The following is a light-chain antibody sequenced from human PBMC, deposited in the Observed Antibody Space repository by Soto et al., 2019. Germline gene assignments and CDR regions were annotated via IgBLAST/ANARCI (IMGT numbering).Light chain of an antibody. Sequence: QSVLTQPPSASETPGQRVTISCSGSSSNIGNNFIYWYQHLPGTAPKLLIYRNDQRPSGVPDRFSGSKSGTSASLAIRGLRSEDEADYYCPAWDDSLTGVIFGGGTKLTVL. V-gene: IGLV1-47*01. J-gene: IGLJ2*01. CDR1: SSNIGNNF. CDR3: PAWDDSLTGVI. CDR2: RND.